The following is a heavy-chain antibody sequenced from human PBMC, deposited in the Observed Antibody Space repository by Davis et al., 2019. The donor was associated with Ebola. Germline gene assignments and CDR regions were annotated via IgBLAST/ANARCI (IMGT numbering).Heavy chain of an antibody. D-gene: IGHD3-10*01. CDR3: ARVPYYGSGSYPAYYYYGMDV. CDR1: GFTFSSYA. Sequence: ESLKISCAASGFTFSSYAMSWIRQPPGKGLEWIGEINHSGSTNYNPSLKSRVTISVDTSKNQFSLKLSSVTAADTAVYYCARVPYYGSGSYPAYYYYGMDVWGQGTTVTVSS. CDR2: INHSGST. J-gene: IGHJ6*02. V-gene: IGHV4-34*01.